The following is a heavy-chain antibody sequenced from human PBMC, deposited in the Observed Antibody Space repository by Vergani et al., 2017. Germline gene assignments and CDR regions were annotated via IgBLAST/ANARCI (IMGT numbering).Heavy chain of an antibody. Sequence: EVQLVESGGGLEQPGRSLRLSCRASGFTFTDYGISWVSQAPGKGLEWVGFVRNKEDGGTPEHAASVKGSFTISRDDSKAIAYLQMNSLKTEDTAVYYCTTGFPGSSWSTYWGQGTLVTVSS. J-gene: IGHJ4*01. CDR2: VRNKEDGGTP. CDR1: GFTFTDYG. D-gene: IGHD6-13*01. CDR3: TTGFPGSSWSTY. V-gene: IGHV3-49*04.